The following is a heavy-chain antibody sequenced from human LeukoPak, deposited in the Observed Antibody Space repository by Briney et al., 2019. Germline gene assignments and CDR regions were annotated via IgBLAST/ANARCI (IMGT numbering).Heavy chain of an antibody. V-gene: IGHV3-66*01. Sequence: QSGGSLRLSCAASGFTVSSNYMSWVRQAPGKGLEWVSLIYSGGSTFYADSVKGRFTISRDNSKNTLYLQMNSLRAEDTAVYYCARVVLYYYYMDVWGKGTTVTVSS. J-gene: IGHJ6*03. CDR1: GFTVSSNY. CDR3: ARVVLYYYYMDV. D-gene: IGHD6-6*01. CDR2: IYSGGST.